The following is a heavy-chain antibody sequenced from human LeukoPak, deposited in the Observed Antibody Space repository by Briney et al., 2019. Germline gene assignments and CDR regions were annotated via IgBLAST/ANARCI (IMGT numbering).Heavy chain of an antibody. CDR1: GGSISSGGYY. V-gene: IGHV4-31*03. Sequence: SETLSLTCTVSGGSISSGGYYWSWIRQHPGKGLEWIGYIYYSGSTYYNPSLKSRVTISVDTSKNQFSLKLSSVTAADTAVYYCARVSVEQPRLSFDYWGQGTLVTVSS. J-gene: IGHJ4*02. CDR2: IYYSGST. CDR3: ARVSVEQPRLSFDY. D-gene: IGHD6-13*01.